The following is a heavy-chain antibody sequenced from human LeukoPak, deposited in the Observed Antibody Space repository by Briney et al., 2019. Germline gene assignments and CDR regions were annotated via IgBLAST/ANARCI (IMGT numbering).Heavy chain of an antibody. CDR1: AVSISSYY. V-gene: IGHV4-4*09. D-gene: IGHD3-22*01. Sequence: SETLSHTCTVSAVSISSYYWSWLRQPPGRGLEWFGYLYTGGSTHYNPPLKSRDNISGDTSKHQFPLKLSSMTAADAAVYYCARQGGYDRSGYYPNWFDPWGQGTLVTVSS. CDR2: LYTGGST. J-gene: IGHJ5*02. CDR3: ARQGGYDRSGYYPNWFDP.